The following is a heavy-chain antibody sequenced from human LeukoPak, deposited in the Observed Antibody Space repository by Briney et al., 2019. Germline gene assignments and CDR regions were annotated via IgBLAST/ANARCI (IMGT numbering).Heavy chain of an antibody. CDR2: IKQDGCEK. Sequence: PGGSLRLSCAYSGFTFSIYWMSWVPHAPGKGREWGANIKQDGCEKYYEDSVKGRWTIAKDNAKISLYLEMNSLRAEDTAVYYCARVAVTLRLYYYYYYMDVWGKGTTVTVSS. V-gene: IGHV3-7*01. CDR1: GFTFSIYW. J-gene: IGHJ6*03. D-gene: IGHD4-23*01. CDR3: ARVAVTLRLYYYYYYMDV.